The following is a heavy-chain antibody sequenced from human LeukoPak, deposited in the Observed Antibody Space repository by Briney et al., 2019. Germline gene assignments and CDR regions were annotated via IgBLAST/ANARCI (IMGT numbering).Heavy chain of an antibody. Sequence: GGSLRLSCAASGFTFSSYGMHWVRQAPGKGLEWVAVISYDGTNKAYADSVKGRFTISKDSSRNTLDLQMNSLRAEDTAVYYCAKNMAVPGPYYYYGMDVWGQGTTVTVSS. CDR3: AKNMAVPGPYYYYGMDV. D-gene: IGHD6-19*01. CDR2: ISYDGTNK. J-gene: IGHJ6*02. CDR1: GFTFSSYG. V-gene: IGHV3-30*18.